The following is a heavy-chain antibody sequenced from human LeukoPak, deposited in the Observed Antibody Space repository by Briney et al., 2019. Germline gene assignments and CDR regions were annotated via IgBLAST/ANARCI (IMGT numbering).Heavy chain of an antibody. CDR3: ARDRGNSDPGDWFDS. V-gene: IGHV3-11*01. D-gene: IGHD4-23*01. CDR1: GFTFSDYY. CDR2: ISGIGSTV. J-gene: IGHJ5*01. Sequence: PGGSLRLSCAASGFTFSDYYMSWIRQAPGKGLEWVSYISGIGSTVYYAASVRGRLTISRDNAKNSLFLQMNSLRAEDTAVYYYARDRGNSDPGDWFDSWGQGTLVTVSS.